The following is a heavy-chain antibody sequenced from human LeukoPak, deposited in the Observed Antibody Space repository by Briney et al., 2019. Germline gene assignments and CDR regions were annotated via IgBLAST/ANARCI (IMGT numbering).Heavy chain of an antibody. Sequence: GESLKISCKGSGYSFTSYWIGWVRQMPGKGLEWMGIIFPGDSDTRYSSSFQGQVTISADKSISTAYLQWSSLKASDTAMYYCARRSAAAGILDYYFDYWGQGTLVTVSS. CDR1: GYSFTSYW. J-gene: IGHJ4*02. V-gene: IGHV5-51*01. D-gene: IGHD6-13*01. CDR3: ARRSAAAGILDYYFDY. CDR2: IFPGDSDT.